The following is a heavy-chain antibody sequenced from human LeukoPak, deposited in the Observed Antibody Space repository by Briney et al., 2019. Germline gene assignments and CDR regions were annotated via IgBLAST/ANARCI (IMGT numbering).Heavy chain of an antibody. CDR1: GFTFSSYA. CDR2: ISYDGSNK. J-gene: IGHJ4*02. D-gene: IGHD6-13*01. V-gene: IGHV3-30*04. CDR3: AKGIAAAGRRGYFDY. Sequence: GGSLRLSCAASGFTFSSYAMHWVRQAPGKGLEWVSVISYDGSNKYYADSVKGRFTISRDNSKNTLYLQMNSLRAEDTAVYYCAKGIAAAGRRGYFDYWGQGTVVSVSS.